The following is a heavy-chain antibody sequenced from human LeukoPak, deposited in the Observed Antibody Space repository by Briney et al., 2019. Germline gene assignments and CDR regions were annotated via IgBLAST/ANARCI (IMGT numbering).Heavy chain of an antibody. CDR3: ARVGGSSSWHYYFDY. CDR2: ISGSGGST. V-gene: IGHV3-23*01. Sequence: GGSLRLSCAASGFTFSSYAMSWVRQAPGKGLEWVSAISGSGGSTYYADSVKGRFTISRDNSKNTLYLQMNSLRAEDTAVYYCARVGGSSSWHYYFDYWGQGTLVTVSS. J-gene: IGHJ4*02. D-gene: IGHD6-13*01. CDR1: GFTFSSYA.